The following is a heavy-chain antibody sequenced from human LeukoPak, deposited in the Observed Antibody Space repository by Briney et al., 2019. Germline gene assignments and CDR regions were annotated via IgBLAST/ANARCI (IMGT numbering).Heavy chain of an antibody. J-gene: IGHJ4*02. CDR3: ARIGHEDYYFDY. CDR2: IYYSGRT. V-gene: IGHV4-59*01. CDR1: GGFISMYY. Sequence: SQTLSPTCTLAGGFISMYYCGWIRQPPGKGLEWIGYIYYSGRTNYNPSLKSRVTISVDTSKNQYSLKLSSVTAADTAVYYCARIGHEDYYFDYWGQGTLVTVSS.